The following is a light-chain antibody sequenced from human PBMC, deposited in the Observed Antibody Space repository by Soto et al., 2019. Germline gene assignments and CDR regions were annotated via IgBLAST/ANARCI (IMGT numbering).Light chain of an antibody. V-gene: IGKV1-39*01. CDR2: AAS. CDR1: QIISSY. CDR3: QQSYSTPDT. Sequence: DIQMTQSPSSLSASVGDRVTITCRASQIISSYLNWYQQKPGKAPKLLIYAASSLQSGVPSRFSGSGSGTDFTLTISSLQPEDFATYYCQQSYSTPDTFGPGTKVDIK. J-gene: IGKJ3*01.